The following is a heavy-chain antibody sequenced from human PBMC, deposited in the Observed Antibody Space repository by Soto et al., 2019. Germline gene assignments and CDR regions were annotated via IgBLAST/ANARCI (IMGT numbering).Heavy chain of an antibody. CDR1: GASITGSSY. CDR3: ARGMTPPGAPAWYYFDS. V-gene: IGHV4-4*07. Sequence: SETLSPTCTVPGASITGSSYWSWIRQPAGKGLEWIVRFSLGGTTSYNPSLRSRVTMSADVSKNQFSLRLTSVTAADTALYYCARGMTPPGAPAWYYFDSWGQGTLVTVSS. D-gene: IGHD2-8*02. CDR2: FSLGGTT. J-gene: IGHJ4*02.